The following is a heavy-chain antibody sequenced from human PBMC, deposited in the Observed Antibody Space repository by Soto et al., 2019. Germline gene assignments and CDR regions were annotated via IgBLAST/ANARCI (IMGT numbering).Heavy chain of an antibody. CDR3: ARGFWRVYRRKLTCFDP. V-gene: IGHV1-8*03. D-gene: IGHD3-3*01. J-gene: IGHJ5*02. CDR2: INPNSGNT. CDR1: GYTFTGYY. Sequence: ASVKVSCKASGYTFTGYYMHWVRQAPGQGLEWMGWINPNSGNTGYAQKFQGRVTITRNTSISTAYMELSSLRSEDTAVYYCARGFWRVYRRKLTCFDPWGKGTLVTVSS.